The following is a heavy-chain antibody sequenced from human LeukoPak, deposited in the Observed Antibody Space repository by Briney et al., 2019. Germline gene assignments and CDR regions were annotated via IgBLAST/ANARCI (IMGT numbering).Heavy chain of an antibody. J-gene: IGHJ4*02. CDR1: GYTFTAYY. Sequence: ASVTVSCKTSGYTFTAYYMHWVRQAPGQGLEWMGWISAYNGDTNYAQKLQGRVTMTTDTSASTAYMDLRSLRSDDTAVYYCARAYDSSGYRYFDFWGQGTLVTVSS. CDR2: ISAYNGDT. V-gene: IGHV1-18*04. CDR3: ARAYDSSGYRYFDF. D-gene: IGHD3-22*01.